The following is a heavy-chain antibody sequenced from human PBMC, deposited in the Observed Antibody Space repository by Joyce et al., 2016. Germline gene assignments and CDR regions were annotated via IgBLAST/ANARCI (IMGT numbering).Heavy chain of an antibody. V-gene: IGHV4-34*01. CDR2: INDSGST. Sequence: QVQLQQWGAGLLKPSETLSLTCAVYGGSFSGYYWSWIRQPPGKGLEWIGEINDSGSTNYNPSLKSRFTISVDTSKNQFSLKLSSVTAADTAVYYCASLNYYDSSGYYYFDYWGQGTLVTVSS. CDR3: ASLNYYDSSGYYYFDY. J-gene: IGHJ4*02. D-gene: IGHD3-22*01. CDR1: GGSFSGYY.